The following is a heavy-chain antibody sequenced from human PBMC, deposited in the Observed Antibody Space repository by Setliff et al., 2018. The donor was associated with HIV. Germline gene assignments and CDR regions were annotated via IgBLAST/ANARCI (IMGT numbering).Heavy chain of an antibody. J-gene: IGHJ4*02. CDR1: GGPISTNDYY. Sequence: SETLSLTCTVSGGPISTNDYYWGFIRQSPGKGLELIASVHYGGSIFYNPSLKSRVTLSVGPSKRQFFLNLSSANTADTAMYYCVRPAFGIGGGSMFDSWGQGIVVTVSS. CDR3: VRPAFGIGGGSMFDS. V-gene: IGHV4-39*01. CDR2: VHYGGSI. D-gene: IGHD3-3*01.